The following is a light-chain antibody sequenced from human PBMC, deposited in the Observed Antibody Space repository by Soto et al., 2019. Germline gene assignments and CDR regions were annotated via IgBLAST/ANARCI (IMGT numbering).Light chain of an antibody. J-gene: IGLJ1*01. Sequence: QSVLTQPASVSGSPGQSITISCTGTSNDVGGYNYVSWYQQHPGKAPKLMIYEVTDRPWGVSNRFSGSKSGNMASLTISGLQAEDEADYYCSSYTHTSTPSCVFGTGTKVTVL. CDR1: SNDVGGYNY. V-gene: IGLV2-14*01. CDR2: EVT. CDR3: SSYTHTSTPSCV.